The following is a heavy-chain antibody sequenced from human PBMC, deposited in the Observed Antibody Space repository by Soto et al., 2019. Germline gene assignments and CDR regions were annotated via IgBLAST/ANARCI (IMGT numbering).Heavy chain of an antibody. Sequence: GGSLRLSCAASGFTFSSFAMSWVRQAPGKGLEWVSVIRYDGSNKYYADSVKGRFTISRDNSKNTLYLQMNSLRAEDTAVYYCARDWDVAGTGSFDAFDIWGQGTMVTVSS. J-gene: IGHJ3*02. CDR3: ARDWDVAGTGSFDAFDI. CDR1: GFTFSSFA. CDR2: IRYDGSNK. V-gene: IGHV3-30-3*01. D-gene: IGHD6-19*01.